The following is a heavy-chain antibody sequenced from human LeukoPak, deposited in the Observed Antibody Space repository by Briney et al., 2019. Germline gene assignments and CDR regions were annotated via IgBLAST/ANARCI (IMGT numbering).Heavy chain of an antibody. CDR3: AKDLLYSSLGIDV. J-gene: IGHJ6*02. V-gene: IGHV3-23*01. CDR2: IGSSGGNS. Sequence: GGSLRLSCAASGFTFSSYAMSWVRQAPGKGLEWVSAIGSSGGNSYYADSVKGQFTISRDNSKNTVYLQMNSLRAEDTAVYYCAKDLLYSSLGIDVWGQGTTVTVSS. D-gene: IGHD6-6*01. CDR1: GFTFSSYA.